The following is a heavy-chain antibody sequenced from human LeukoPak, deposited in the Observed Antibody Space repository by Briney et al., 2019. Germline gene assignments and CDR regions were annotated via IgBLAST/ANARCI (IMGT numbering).Heavy chain of an antibody. CDR2: SGGSGTTR. CDR1: GFTFSTYE. CDR3: VRDSNGWYRTFDP. J-gene: IGHJ5*02. D-gene: IGHD6-19*01. V-gene: IGHV3-48*03. Sequence: PGGSLRLSCAASGFTFSTYEMNWVRQAPGEGLEWVSYSGGSGTTRNYADSVKGRFTISRDNAKNSLFLQMNSLRAEDTAVYYCVRDSNGWYRTFDPRGQGTLVTVSS.